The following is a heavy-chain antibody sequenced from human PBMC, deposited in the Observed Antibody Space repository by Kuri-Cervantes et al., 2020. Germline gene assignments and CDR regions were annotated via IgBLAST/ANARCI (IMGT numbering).Heavy chain of an antibody. Sequence: ETLSLTCAASGFTFSSYAMSWVRQAPGKGLEWVSAISGSGGSTYYADSVKGRFTISRDNSKKTLYLQMNSLRAEDTAIYYCARDTGGLIDSWGQGTLVTVSS. CDR2: ISGSGGST. J-gene: IGHJ4*02. D-gene: IGHD3-10*01. V-gene: IGHV3-23*01. CDR3: ARDTGGLIDS. CDR1: GFTFSSYA.